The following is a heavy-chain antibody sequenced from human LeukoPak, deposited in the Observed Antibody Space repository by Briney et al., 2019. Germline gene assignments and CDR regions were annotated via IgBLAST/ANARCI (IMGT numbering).Heavy chain of an antibody. J-gene: IGHJ5*02. Sequence: ASVKVSCKASGYTFTGYYMHWVRQAPGQGLEWMGWINPNSGGTNYAQKFQGRVTMTRDTSISTAYMELCRLRSDDTAVYYCARLRGIAAAGGWFDPWGQGTLVTVSS. CDR2: INPNSGGT. CDR3: ARLRGIAAAGGWFDP. CDR1: GYTFTGYY. V-gene: IGHV1-2*02. D-gene: IGHD6-13*01.